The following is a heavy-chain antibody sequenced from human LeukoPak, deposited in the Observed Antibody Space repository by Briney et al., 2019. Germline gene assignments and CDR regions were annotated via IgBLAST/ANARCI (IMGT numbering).Heavy chain of an antibody. J-gene: IGHJ4*02. CDR2: TYYRSKWYY. Sequence: SQTLSLTCAISGDSVSSKNGAWNWIRQSPSRGLEWLGRTYYRSKWYYDYAESMKGRVTINPDTSKNQFSLQLNSVTSEDTAVYYCSRDEGNTGWYTFDYWGQGSLVTVTS. CDR3: SRDEGNTGWYTFDY. CDR1: GDSVSSKNGA. D-gene: IGHD6-19*01. V-gene: IGHV6-1*01.